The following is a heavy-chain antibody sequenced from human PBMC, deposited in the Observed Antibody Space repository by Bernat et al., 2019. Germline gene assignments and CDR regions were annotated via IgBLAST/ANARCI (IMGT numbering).Heavy chain of an antibody. CDR2: IYSGGST. V-gene: IGHV3-66*01. CDR3: AKGPYYALFNNWFDP. J-gene: IGHJ5*02. Sequence: EVQLVESGGGLVQPGGSLRLSCAASGFTVSSNYMSWVRQAPGKGLEWVSVIYSGGSTYYADSVKGRFTISRDNSKNTLYLQMNSLRAEDTAVYYCAKGPYYALFNNWFDPWGQGTLVTVSS. CDR1: GFTVSSNY. D-gene: IGHD3-3*01.